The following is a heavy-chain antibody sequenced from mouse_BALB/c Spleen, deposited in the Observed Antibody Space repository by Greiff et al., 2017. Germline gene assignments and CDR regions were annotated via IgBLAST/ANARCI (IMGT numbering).Heavy chain of an antibody. J-gene: IGHJ2*01. Sequence: VQLQQSGAELARPGASVKLSCKASGYTFTDYYINWVKQRTGQGLEWIGEIYPGSGNTYYNEKFKGKATLTADKSSSTAYMQLSSLTSEDSAVYFCARGPLLRRGGFDYWGQGTTLTVSS. CDR2: IYPGSGNT. CDR1: GYTFTDYY. D-gene: IGHD1-2*01. V-gene: IGHV1-77*01. CDR3: ARGPLLRRGGFDY.